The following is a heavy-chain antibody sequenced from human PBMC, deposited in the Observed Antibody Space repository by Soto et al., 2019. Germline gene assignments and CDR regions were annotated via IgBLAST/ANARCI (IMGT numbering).Heavy chain of an antibody. J-gene: IGHJ4*02. Sequence: GGSLRLSCAASGFTFSSYGMHWVRQAPGKGLEWVAVISYDGSNKYYADSVKGRFTISRDNSKNTLYLQMNSLRAEDTAVYYCAKTFGELSAFFDYWGQGTLVTVSS. D-gene: IGHD3-10*01. V-gene: IGHV3-30*18. CDR3: AKTFGELSAFFDY. CDR1: GFTFSSYG. CDR2: ISYDGSNK.